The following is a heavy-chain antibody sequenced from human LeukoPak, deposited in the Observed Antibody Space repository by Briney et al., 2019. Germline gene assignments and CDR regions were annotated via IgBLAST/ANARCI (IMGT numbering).Heavy chain of an antibody. CDR1: GFTFSSYE. Sequence: PGGSLRLSCAASGFTFSSYEMNWVRQAPGKGLEWVSGLTWNSDTIGYADSVKGRFSISRDNAKNSLYLEMNSLRPADTALYYCTKDMSPTGTTLGYLDSWGQGTLVTVSS. CDR3: TKDMSPTGTTLGYLDS. J-gene: IGHJ4*02. CDR2: LTWNSDTI. D-gene: IGHD1-1*01. V-gene: IGHV3-9*01.